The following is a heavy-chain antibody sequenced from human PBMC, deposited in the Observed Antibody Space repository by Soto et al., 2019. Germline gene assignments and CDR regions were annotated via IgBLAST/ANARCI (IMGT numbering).Heavy chain of an antibody. CDR3: ARAIKRWEVHYYFDY. V-gene: IGHV1-69*06. CDR2: IVVISNTA. CDR1: GSTFNNFA. J-gene: IGHJ4*02. D-gene: IGHD1-26*01. Sequence: QVVLLQSGAEVKEPGSSVRVSCEVSGSTFNNFAFSWVRQAPGHGPEWMGGIVVISNTADYSQRFQDRVTITADTSTNTLYMELGSLTFEDTAGYYCARAIKRWEVHYYFDYWGQGTLVTVSS.